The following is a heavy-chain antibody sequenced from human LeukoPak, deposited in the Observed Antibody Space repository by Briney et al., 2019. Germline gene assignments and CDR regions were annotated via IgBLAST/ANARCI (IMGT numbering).Heavy chain of an antibody. CDR1: ESTFSTYS. J-gene: IGHJ4*02. CDR3: ARAYCSGGSCYFDY. V-gene: IGHV3-48*01. Sequence: GGSLRLSCAASESTFSTYSMSWVRQAPGKRLEWISYISGSSATIYYADSVKGRFTISRDNSKNTLYLQMNSLRAEDTAVYYCARAYCSGGSCYFDYWGQGTLVTVSS. D-gene: IGHD2-15*01. CDR2: ISGSSATI.